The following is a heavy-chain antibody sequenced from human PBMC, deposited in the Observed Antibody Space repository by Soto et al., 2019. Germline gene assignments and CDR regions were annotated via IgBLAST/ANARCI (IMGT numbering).Heavy chain of an antibody. V-gene: IGHV4-31*03. CDR1: GGSISSGCYY. J-gene: IGHJ4*02. D-gene: IGHD5-12*01. Sequence: SETLSLTCTVSGGSISSGCYYWSWIRQHPGKGLEWIGYIYYIGSTYYNPSLKSRVTISVDTSKNQFSLKLSSVTAADTAVYYCARSDHIASWDWDDGGQGTLVTVPS. CDR2: IYYIGST. CDR3: ARSDHIASWDWDD.